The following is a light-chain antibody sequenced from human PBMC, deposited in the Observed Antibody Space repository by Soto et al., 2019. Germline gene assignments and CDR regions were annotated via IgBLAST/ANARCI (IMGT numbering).Light chain of an antibody. Sequence: QSALTQPASVSGSPGQSITISGTGTSSDVGGSNYVSWYQQLPGKAPKLMIYDVSDRPSGVSNRFSGSKSGNTASLTISGLQAEDEADYYCSSYTSSSLYVFGTGTKVTVL. CDR2: DVS. CDR3: SSYTSSSLYV. CDR1: SSDVGGSNY. J-gene: IGLJ1*01. V-gene: IGLV2-14*01.